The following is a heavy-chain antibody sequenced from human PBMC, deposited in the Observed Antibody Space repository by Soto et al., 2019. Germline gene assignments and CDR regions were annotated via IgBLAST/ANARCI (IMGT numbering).Heavy chain of an antibody. V-gene: IGHV4-59*01. D-gene: IGHD6-13*01. CDR2: VYNSGST. CDR3: ARYRREAVAGYTLDN. Sequence: SVTLYVPCTVSGGSITSNYWTWIRQPPGKGLAWMGYVYNSGSTHYNPSLKSRVTISEDTSKSQFSLKVNSMTAADTAVYYCARYRREAVAGYTLDNWGQGILVTVSS. J-gene: IGHJ4*02. CDR1: GGSITSNY.